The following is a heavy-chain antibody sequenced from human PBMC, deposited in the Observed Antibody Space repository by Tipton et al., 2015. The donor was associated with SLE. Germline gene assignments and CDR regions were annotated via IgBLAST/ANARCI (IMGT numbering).Heavy chain of an antibody. CDR3: ARDQRELLWFGELKGDDAFDI. CDR2: IYYSGST. Sequence: TLSLTCAVSGYSISSGYYWGWIRQPPGKGLEWIGYIYYSGSTYYNPSLKSRVTISVDTSKNQFSLKLSSVTAADTAVYYCARDQRELLWFGELKGDDAFDIWGQGTMVTVSS. V-gene: IGHV4-38-2*02. D-gene: IGHD3-10*01. CDR1: GYSISSGYY. J-gene: IGHJ3*02.